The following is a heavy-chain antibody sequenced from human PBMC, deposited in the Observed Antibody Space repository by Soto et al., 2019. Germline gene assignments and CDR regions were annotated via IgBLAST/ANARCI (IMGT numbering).Heavy chain of an antibody. CDR1: GFIFSAYW. J-gene: IGHJ5*02. CDR3: ATLDTAEIQTAAS. V-gene: IGHV3-7*01. CDR2: INRGSSGT. Sequence: EVQLVESGGDLVQPGGSLRLSCAGDGFIFSAYWMSWVRHGPGKGLEWVAMINRGSSGTHYVDSVKGRFTISRDNAKNSLDLQMNSLRVEDTAVYYCATLDTAEIQTAASWGQETLVTVSS. D-gene: IGHD5-18*01.